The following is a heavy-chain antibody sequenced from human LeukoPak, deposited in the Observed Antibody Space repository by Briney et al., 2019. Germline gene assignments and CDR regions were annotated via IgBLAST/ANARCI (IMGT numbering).Heavy chain of an antibody. J-gene: IGHJ4*02. CDR3: ARDQEVRGVM. D-gene: IGHD3-10*01. Sequence: PSETLSLTCTVSGYSISSGYYWGWIRQPPGKGLEWIGSIYHSGSTYYNPSLKSRVTISVDMSKNQFSLKLSSVTAADTAVYYCARDQEVRGVMWGQGTLVTVSS. CDR1: GYSISSGYY. CDR2: IYHSGST. V-gene: IGHV4-38-2*02.